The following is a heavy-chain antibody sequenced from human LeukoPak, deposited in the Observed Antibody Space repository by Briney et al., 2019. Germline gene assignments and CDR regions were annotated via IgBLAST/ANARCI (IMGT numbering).Heavy chain of an antibody. J-gene: IGHJ4*02. CDR2: ISGSGGST. D-gene: IGHD1-14*01. CDR1: GFTFSSYA. Sequence: GGSLRLSCAASGFTFSSYAMSWVRQAPGKGLEWVSAISGSGGSTYYADSVKGRFTISRDNSKNTLYLQMNSLRAEDTAVYYCARDMQFEPASDFDYWGQGTLVTVSS. CDR3: ARDMQFEPASDFDY. V-gene: IGHV3-23*01.